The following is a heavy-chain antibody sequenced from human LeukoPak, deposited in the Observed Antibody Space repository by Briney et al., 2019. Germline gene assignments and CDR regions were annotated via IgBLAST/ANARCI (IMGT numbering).Heavy chain of an antibody. CDR1: GGTFSSYA. CDR2: IIPIFGTA. Sequence: GASVKVSCKASGGTFSSYAISWVRQAPGQGLEWMGGIIPIFGTANYAQKFQGRVTITADESTSTAYMELSSLRSEDTAVYYCARDRIAARHLTRCYFDYWGQGTLVTVSS. J-gene: IGHJ4*02. V-gene: IGHV1-69*13. CDR3: ARDRIAARHLTRCYFDY. D-gene: IGHD6-6*01.